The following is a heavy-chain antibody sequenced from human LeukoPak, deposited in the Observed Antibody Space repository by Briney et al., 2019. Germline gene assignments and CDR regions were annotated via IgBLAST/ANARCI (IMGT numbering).Heavy chain of an antibody. CDR1: GFTFSSYA. D-gene: IGHD3-10*02. Sequence: GGSLRLSCAASGFTFSSYAMHWVRQAPGKGLEWVAVISYDGSNKYYADSVKGRFTVSRDNAKNSLYLQMNSLRAEDTAVYYCAELGITMIGGVWGKGTTVTISS. CDR2: ISYDGSNK. V-gene: IGHV3-30*04. J-gene: IGHJ6*04. CDR3: AELGITMIGGV.